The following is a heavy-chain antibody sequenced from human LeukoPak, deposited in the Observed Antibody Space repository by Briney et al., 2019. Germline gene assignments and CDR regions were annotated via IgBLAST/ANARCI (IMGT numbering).Heavy chain of an antibody. CDR2: INPYNGKT. Sequence: ASVKVSCKTSGYTLSNYGLSWVRQAPGQGLEWMGWINPYNGKTEYAQNYQGRVTMTTDTATNTAYMELKSLRSDDTAVYYCARDREGYEWAIDYWGQGTLVTVSS. V-gene: IGHV1-18*04. J-gene: IGHJ4*02. CDR3: ARDREGYEWAIDY. D-gene: IGHD5-12*01. CDR1: GYTLSNYG.